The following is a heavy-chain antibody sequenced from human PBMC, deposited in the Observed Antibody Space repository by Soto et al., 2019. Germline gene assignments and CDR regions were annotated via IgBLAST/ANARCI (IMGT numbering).Heavy chain of an antibody. J-gene: IGHJ5*02. V-gene: IGHV1-69*01. D-gene: IGHD2-2*01. CDR2: IIPSFGTA. CDR1: GGTFSSYA. CDR3: ARVGIVVVPAAPPVHWFNP. Sequence: QVQLVQSGAEVKRPGSSVKVSCKASGGTFSSYAISWVRQAPGQGLEWMGGIIPSFGTANYAQKFQGKVTITADESTSAAYREVSSLSSEDTAVYYCARVGIVVVPAAPPVHWFNPCGQGTLVTVSS.